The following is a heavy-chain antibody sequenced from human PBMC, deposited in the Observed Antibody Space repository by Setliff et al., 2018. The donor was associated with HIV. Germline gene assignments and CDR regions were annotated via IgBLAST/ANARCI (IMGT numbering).Heavy chain of an antibody. CDR2: FDPEDGKR. J-gene: IGHJ4*02. D-gene: IGHD2-2*01. CDR3: ATVLGCSSELGRGNY. CDR1: GYILTVLS. Sequence: ASVKVSCKVSGYILTVLSIHWVRQVPGKRLEWMGGFDPEDGKRVYAQIFQGRVTMTEDTSTDTAYMELSSLRSDDTAIYYCATVLGCSSELGRGNYWGQGTLVTVSS. V-gene: IGHV1-24*01.